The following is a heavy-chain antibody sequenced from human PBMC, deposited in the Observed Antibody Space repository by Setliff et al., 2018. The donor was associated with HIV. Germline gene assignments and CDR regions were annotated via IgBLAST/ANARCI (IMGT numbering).Heavy chain of an antibody. CDR1: GGSISSSSYY. V-gene: IGHV4-39*07. D-gene: IGHD3-22*01. Sequence: ASETLSLTCTVSGGSISSSSYYWVWIRQPPGKGLEWIGSIYYSGSSGSTYYNPSLKSRVTISVDTSKNQFSLKLSSVTAADTAVYYCARSTYYFDSSGYKYNWFDPWGQGTRVTVSS. CDR3: ARSTYYFDSSGYKYNWFDP. CDR2: IYYSGSSGST. J-gene: IGHJ5*02.